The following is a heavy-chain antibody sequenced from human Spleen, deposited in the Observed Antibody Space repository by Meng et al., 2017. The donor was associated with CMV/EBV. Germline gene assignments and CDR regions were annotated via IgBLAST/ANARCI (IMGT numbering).Heavy chain of an antibody. J-gene: IGHJ4*02. CDR1: GYTSTSYY. D-gene: IGHD2/OR15-2a*01. V-gene: IGHV1-46*01. CDR2: INPRGGST. CDR3: ARDQDNMGYFDY. Sequence: SCKTSGYTSTSYYMHWVRQAPGQGLEWMGIINPRGGSTTYAQKFQDRITMTRDTSTSTVHMELSSLRSEDTAVYYCARDQDNMGYFDYWGQGTLVTVSS.